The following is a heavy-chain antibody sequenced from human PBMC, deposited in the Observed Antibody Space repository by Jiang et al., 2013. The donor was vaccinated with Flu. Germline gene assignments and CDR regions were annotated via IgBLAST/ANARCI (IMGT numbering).Heavy chain of an antibody. D-gene: IGHD2-8*01. CDR1: GGTFNTYS. CDR2: IIPVFGTA. Sequence: GAEVKKPGSSVKVSCKASGGTFNTYSINWVRQAPGQGLEWMGGIIPVFGTANYAQNFQDRLTITADKSTSTAYMELRRLRSEDAAVYYCATASSDCTRPTCPFDYWGQGTLVTVSS. V-gene: IGHV1-69*06. CDR3: ATASSDCTRPTCPFDY. J-gene: IGHJ4*02.